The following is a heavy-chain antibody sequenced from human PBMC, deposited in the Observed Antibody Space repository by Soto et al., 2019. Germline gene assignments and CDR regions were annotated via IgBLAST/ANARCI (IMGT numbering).Heavy chain of an antibody. Sequence: ASLKVSCKASGYTFTGYYMHWVRQAPGQGLERMGWINPNSGGTNYAQKFQGWVTMTRDTSISTAYMELSRLRSDDTAVYYCARVRSSSWYPYYGMDVWGQGTTVTDSS. V-gene: IGHV1-2*04. CDR2: INPNSGGT. CDR1: GYTFTGYY. D-gene: IGHD6-13*01. J-gene: IGHJ6*02. CDR3: ARVRSSSWYPYYGMDV.